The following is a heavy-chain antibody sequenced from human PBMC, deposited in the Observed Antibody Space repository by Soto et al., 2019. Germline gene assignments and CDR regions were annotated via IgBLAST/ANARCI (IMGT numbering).Heavy chain of an antibody. D-gene: IGHD2-2*01. V-gene: IGHV3-23*01. CDR3: AKARCSTTNCYVPDY. Sequence: PGWSLGLSCAASGVTFSLYTMSWVRRAPGKGLEWVSAISGSGASPSYADSVQGRFTISRDNPKRTLYLQMNNLRAEDTAVYYCAKARCSTTNCYVPDYWGQGTLVTVSS. CDR2: ISGSGASP. CDR1: GVTFSLYT. J-gene: IGHJ4*02.